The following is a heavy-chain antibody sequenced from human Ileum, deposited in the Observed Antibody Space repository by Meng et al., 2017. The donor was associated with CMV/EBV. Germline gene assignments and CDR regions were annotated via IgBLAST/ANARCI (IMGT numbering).Heavy chain of an antibody. D-gene: IGHD1-14*01. CDR1: DASFSDFY. Sequence: WGTGLLKPSEPLSLTCDVYDASFSDFYWGWTRHLPGKGLEWIGEIHPSGSTHYNPSLESRVSISVHMSNNQFSLKVSSVTAADTAVYYCARGQDNHKGGVHWGQGTLVTVSS. CDR3: ARGQDNHKGGVH. V-gene: IGHV4-34*01. CDR2: IHPSGST. J-gene: IGHJ4*02.